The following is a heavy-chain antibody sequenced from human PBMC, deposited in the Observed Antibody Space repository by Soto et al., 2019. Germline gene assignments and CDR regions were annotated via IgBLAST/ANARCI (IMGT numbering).Heavy chain of an antibody. CDR3: ARVYYDSSGWSWFDP. CDR1: GFSVISTY. Sequence: ETLSLTCSVSGFSVISTYWCWVRQSPGKGLEWIGYIYYSGSTYYSPSLKSRVTISVDTSKNQFSLKLSSVTAADTAVYYCARVYYDSSGWSWFDPWGQGTLVTVSS. CDR2: IYYSGST. V-gene: IGHV4-59*08. J-gene: IGHJ5*02. D-gene: IGHD3-22*01.